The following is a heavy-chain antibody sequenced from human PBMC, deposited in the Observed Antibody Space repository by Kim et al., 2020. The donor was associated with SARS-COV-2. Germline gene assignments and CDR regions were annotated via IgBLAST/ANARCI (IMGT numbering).Heavy chain of an antibody. CDR2: ISAYNGNT. CDR1: GYTFTSYG. CDR3: ARARGGGSGSYSYYYYYYGMDV. J-gene: IGHJ6*02. Sequence: ASVKVSCKASGYTFTSYGISWVRQAPGQGLEWMGWISAYNGNTNYAQKLQGRVTMTTDTSTSTAYMELRSLRSDDTAVYYCARARGGGSGSYSYYYYYYGMDVWGQGTTVTVSS. V-gene: IGHV1-18*01. D-gene: IGHD3-10*01.